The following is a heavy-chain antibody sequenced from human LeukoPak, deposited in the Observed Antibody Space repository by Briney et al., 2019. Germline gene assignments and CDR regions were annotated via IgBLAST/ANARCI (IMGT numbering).Heavy chain of an antibody. J-gene: IGHJ5*02. CDR2: IYSGGGT. D-gene: IGHD3-22*01. Sequence: GGSLRLSCAASGFTFSTYAMTWVRQAPGKGLEWVSVIYSGGGTHYADSVKGRFTISRDSSKNVLYLQMNSLRAEDTAVYYCARDLRDEYSRAYYYHWGQGTLVTVSS. V-gene: IGHV3-53*01. CDR1: GFTFSTYA. CDR3: ARDLRDEYSRAYYYH.